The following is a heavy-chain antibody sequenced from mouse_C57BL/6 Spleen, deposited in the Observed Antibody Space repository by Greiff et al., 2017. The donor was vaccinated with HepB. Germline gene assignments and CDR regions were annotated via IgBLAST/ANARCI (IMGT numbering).Heavy chain of an antibody. V-gene: IGHV5-4*01. Sequence: EVQLVESGGGLVKPGGSLKLSCAASGFTFSSYAMSWVRQTPEQRLEWVATISDGGSYTYYPDNVKGRFTISRDNAKNNLYLQMSDLKSEDTAMYDCARASSYAMDYWGQGTAVTVSS. J-gene: IGHJ4*01. CDR3: ARASSYAMDY. CDR1: GFTFSSYA. D-gene: IGHD1-1*01. CDR2: ISDGGSYT.